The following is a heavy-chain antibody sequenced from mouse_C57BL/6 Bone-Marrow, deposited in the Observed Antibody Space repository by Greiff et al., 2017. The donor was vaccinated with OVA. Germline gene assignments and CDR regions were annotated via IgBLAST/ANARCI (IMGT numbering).Heavy chain of an antibody. CDR1: GYTFTSYW. V-gene: IGHV1-55*01. J-gene: IGHJ3*01. Sequence: QVQLQQSGAELVKPGASVKMSCKASGYTFTSYWITWVKQRPGQGLEWIGDIYPGSGSTNYNEKFKSKATLTVDTSSSTAYMQLSSLTSEDSAVYYCAREWGLRRGFAYWGQGTLVTVSA. D-gene: IGHD2-4*01. CDR2: IYPGSGST. CDR3: AREWGLRRGFAY.